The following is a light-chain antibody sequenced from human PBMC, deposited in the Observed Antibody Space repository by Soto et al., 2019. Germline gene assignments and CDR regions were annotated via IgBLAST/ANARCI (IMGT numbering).Light chain of an antibody. CDR1: QRVSSSY. Sequence: EIVLTQSPGTLSLSPGERATLSCRASQRVSSSYLAWYQQTPGQAPRLLIYDASNRATGIPARFSGSGSGTDFPLTISRLEPEDFAVYYCQQYGSSGTFGQGTTV. CDR3: QQYGSSGT. V-gene: IGKV3-20*01. J-gene: IGKJ1*01. CDR2: DAS.